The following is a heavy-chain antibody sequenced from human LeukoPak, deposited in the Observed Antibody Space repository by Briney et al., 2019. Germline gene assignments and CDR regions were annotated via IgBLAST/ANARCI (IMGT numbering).Heavy chain of an antibody. J-gene: IGHJ4*02. CDR3: ARAVDGYYFDY. CDR2: VNTNTGNP. Sequence: GASVKVSCKTSGYTFTNYALNWLRQAPGQGLEWMGWVNTNTGNPTYAQGFTGRFVFSPDTSVSTTYLQISSLKAEDTAIYYCARAVDGYYFDYWGQGTLVTVSS. CDR1: GYTFTNYA. V-gene: IGHV7-4-1*02. D-gene: IGHD5-24*01.